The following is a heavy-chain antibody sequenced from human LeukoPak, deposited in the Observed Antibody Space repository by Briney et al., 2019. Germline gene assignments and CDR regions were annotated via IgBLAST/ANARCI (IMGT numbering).Heavy chain of an antibody. CDR2: IYYSGST. CDR1: GGSISSSSYY. J-gene: IGHJ4*02. Sequence: PSETLSLTCTVSGGSISSSSYYWGWIRQPPGKGLEWIGSIYYSGSTYYNPSLKSRVTISVDTSKNQFSLKLSSVTAADTAVYYCARGRRERYYYFDHWGQGTLVTVSS. V-gene: IGHV4-39*07. CDR3: ARGRRERYYYFDH. D-gene: IGHD1-26*01.